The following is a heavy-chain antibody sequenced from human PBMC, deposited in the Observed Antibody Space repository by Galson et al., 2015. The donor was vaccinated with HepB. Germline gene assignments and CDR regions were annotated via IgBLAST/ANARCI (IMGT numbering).Heavy chain of an antibody. J-gene: IGHJ4*02. D-gene: IGHD2-2*01. CDR2: TYFRSKWYY. Sequence: IRQSPSRGLEWLGRTYFRSKWYYDYAVSVKSRITINPDTSENQFSLQLHSVTPEDTAVYYCAGAGYCRSTYCFFAYWGQGTLVTVSS. CDR3: AGAGYCRSTYCFFAY. V-gene: IGHV6-1*01.